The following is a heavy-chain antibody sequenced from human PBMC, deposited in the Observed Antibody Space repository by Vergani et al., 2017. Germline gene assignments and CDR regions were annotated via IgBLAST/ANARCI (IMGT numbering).Heavy chain of an antibody. CDR2: IHAGNGNT. CDR1: GYTFTSYA. Sequence: QVQLVQSGAEVKKPGASVKVSCKASGYTFTSYALHWVRQAPGQRLEWMGWIHAGNGNTNYSQKFQGRVTITRDTSASTAYMELSSLRSEDTAVYYCARALVVVPAAIRYGGQGTLVTVPS. CDR3: ARALVVVPAAIRY. J-gene: IGHJ4*02. V-gene: IGHV1-3*01. D-gene: IGHD2-2*01.